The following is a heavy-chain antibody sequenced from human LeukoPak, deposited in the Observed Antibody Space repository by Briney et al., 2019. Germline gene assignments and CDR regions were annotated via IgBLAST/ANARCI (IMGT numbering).Heavy chain of an antibody. V-gene: IGHV3-21*01. D-gene: IGHD2-2*01. J-gene: IGHJ4*02. CDR2: ISSSSDYI. Sequence: PGGSLRLSCAASGFTFSSYNMNWVRQAPGKGLEWVSSISSSSDYIYYADSVKGRFTISRDNSKNTLYLQMNSLSLDDTAVYYCARTPASGLLDYWGQGTLVTVSS. CDR1: GFTFSSYN. CDR3: ARTPASGLLDY.